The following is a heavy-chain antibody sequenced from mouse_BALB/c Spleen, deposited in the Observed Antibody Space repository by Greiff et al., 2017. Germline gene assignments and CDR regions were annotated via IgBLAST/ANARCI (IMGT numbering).Heavy chain of an antibody. CDR1: GFTFSSYG. J-gene: IGHJ3*01. CDR2: INSNGGST. Sequence: EVKLMESGGGLVQPGGSLKLSCAASGFTFSSYGMSWVRQTPDKRLELVATINSNGGSTYYPDSVKGRFTISRDNAKNTLYLQMSSLKSEDTAMYYCARGGVRDWFAYWGQGTLVTVSA. CDR3: ARGGVRDWFAY. D-gene: IGHD2-14*01. V-gene: IGHV5-6-3*01.